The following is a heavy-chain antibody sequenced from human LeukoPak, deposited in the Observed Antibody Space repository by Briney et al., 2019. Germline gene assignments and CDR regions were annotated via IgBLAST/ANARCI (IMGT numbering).Heavy chain of an antibody. CDR1: GFTFSSYA. CDR3: ARVVVEALFDY. CDR2: ISYDGSNK. V-gene: IGHV3-30-3*01. Sequence: GGSLRLSCAASGFTFSSYAMHWVRQAPGKGLEWVAVISYDGSNKYYADSVKGRFTISRDNSKNTLYLQMNSLRAEDTAVYYCARVVVEALFDYWGQGTLVTVSS. D-gene: IGHD1-26*01. J-gene: IGHJ4*02.